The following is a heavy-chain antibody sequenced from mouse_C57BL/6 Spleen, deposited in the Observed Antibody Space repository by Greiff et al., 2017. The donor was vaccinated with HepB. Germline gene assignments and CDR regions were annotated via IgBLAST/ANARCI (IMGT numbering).Heavy chain of an antibody. Sequence: VQLQQSGAELVRPGASVKLSCTASGFNIKDDYMHWVKQRPEQGLEWIGWIDPENGDTEYAEKFQGKATITADTSSNTAYLQLSSLTSEATAFYYCTTSPDSAGGYWGQGTTLTVSS. V-gene: IGHV14-4*01. J-gene: IGHJ2*01. CDR1: GFNIKDDY. CDR3: TTSPDSAGGY. D-gene: IGHD3-1*01. CDR2: IDPENGDT.